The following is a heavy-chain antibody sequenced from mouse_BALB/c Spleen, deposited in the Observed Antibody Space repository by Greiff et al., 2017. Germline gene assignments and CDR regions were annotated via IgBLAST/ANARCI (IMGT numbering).Heavy chain of an antibody. J-gene: IGHJ2*01. CDR3: ARDGYYFDY. V-gene: IGHV2-9*02. CDR2: IWAGGST. Sequence: VQLQESGPGLVAPSQSLSITCTVSGFSLTSYGVHWVRQPPGKGLEWLGVIWAGGSTNYNSALMSRLSISKDNSKSQVFLKMNSRQTDDTAMYYCARDGYYFDYWGQGTTLTVSS. CDR1: GFSLTSYG.